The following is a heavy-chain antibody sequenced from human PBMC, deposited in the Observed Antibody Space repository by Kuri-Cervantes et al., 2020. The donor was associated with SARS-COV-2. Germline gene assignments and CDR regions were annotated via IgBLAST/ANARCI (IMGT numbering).Heavy chain of an antibody. J-gene: IGHJ3*01. CDR1: GFTFSSYW. V-gene: IGHV3-74*01. D-gene: IGHD3-22*01. CDR3: AKDRESSGYYYHGREPFDV. Sequence: GGSLRLSCAASGFTFSSYWMHWVRQAPGKGLVWVSRINSDGSSTSYADSVKGRFTISRDNAKNTLYLQMNSLRAEDTARYYCAKDRESSGYYYHGREPFDVWGQGTMITVSS. CDR2: INSDGSST.